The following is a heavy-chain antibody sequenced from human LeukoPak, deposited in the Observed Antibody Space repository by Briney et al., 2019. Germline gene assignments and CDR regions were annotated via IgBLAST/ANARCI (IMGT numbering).Heavy chain of an antibody. J-gene: IGHJ4*02. CDR3: AKVFFGYCSGGSCDFDY. V-gene: IGHV3-23*01. CDR2: ISGSGGST. CDR1: GFTFSSYA. Sequence: GMSLRLSCAASGFTFSSYAMSWVRQAPGKGLEWVSAISGSGGSTYYADSVKGRFTISRDNSKNTLYLQMNSLRAEDTAVYYCAKVFFGYCSGGSCDFDYWGQGTLVTVSS. D-gene: IGHD2-15*01.